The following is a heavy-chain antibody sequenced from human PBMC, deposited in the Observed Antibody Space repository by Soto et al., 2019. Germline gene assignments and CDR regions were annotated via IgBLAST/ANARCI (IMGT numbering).Heavy chain of an antibody. CDR2: ISSNGGST. Sequence: VGSLRLSCSASGFTFSSYAMHWVRQAPGKGLEYVSAISSNGGSTYYADSVKGRFTISRDNSKNTLYLQMSSLRADDTAVYYCVEAATGHDAFDIWGQGTMVTVSS. CDR1: GFTFSSYA. V-gene: IGHV3-64D*06. D-gene: IGHD6-13*01. J-gene: IGHJ3*02. CDR3: VEAATGHDAFDI.